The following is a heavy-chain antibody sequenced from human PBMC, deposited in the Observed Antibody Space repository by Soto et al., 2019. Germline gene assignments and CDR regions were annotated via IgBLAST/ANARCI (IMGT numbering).Heavy chain of an antibody. Sequence: PGGSLRLSCAASGFSFSSYGMHWVRQAPGKGLEWVVVISYDGSNQYYADSVKGRFTISRHNSKNTLYLQMNSLRAEDTAVYYCARDHSGYDGSYAFDIWGQGTMVTVSS. D-gene: IGHD5-12*01. CDR1: GFSFSSYG. V-gene: IGHV3-30*03. CDR3: ARDHSGYDGSYAFDI. J-gene: IGHJ3*02. CDR2: ISYDGSNQ.